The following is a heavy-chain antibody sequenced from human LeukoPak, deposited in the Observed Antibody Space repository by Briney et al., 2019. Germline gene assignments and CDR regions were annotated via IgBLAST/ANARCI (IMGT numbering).Heavy chain of an antibody. D-gene: IGHD5-18*01. V-gene: IGHV4-34*01. CDR3: ARRIPPPYYFDY. Sequence: SETLSLTCAAYGGSFSGYYWSWIRQPPGKGLGWIGEINHSGSTNYNPSLKSRVTISVDTSKNQFSLKLSSVTAADTAVYYCARRIPPPYYFDYWGQGTLVTVSS. CDR2: INHSGST. CDR1: GGSFSGYY. J-gene: IGHJ4*02.